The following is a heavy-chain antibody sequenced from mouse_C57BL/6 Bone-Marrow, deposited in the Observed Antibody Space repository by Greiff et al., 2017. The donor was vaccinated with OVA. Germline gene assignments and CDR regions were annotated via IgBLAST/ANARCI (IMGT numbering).Heavy chain of an antibody. CDR1: GYTFTDYY. D-gene: IGHD2-1*01. CDR3: AADGNLYYFDY. J-gene: IGHJ2*01. Sequence: EVQLVESGPVLVKPGASVKMSCKASGYTFTDYYMNWVKQSHGKSLEWIGVINPYNGGTSYNQKFKGKATLTVDKSSSTAYMELNSLTSEDSAVYYCAADGNLYYFDYWGQGTTLTVSS. CDR2: INPYNGGT. V-gene: IGHV1-19*01.